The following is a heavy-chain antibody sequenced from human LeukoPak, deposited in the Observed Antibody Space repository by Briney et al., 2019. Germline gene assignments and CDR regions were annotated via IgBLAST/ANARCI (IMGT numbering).Heavy chain of an antibody. CDR1: GFTFSRYS. D-gene: IGHD6-25*01. Sequence: GGSLRLSCAASGFTFSRYSMAWVRQAPGKGLEWVSGISPSGDITYYADSVKGRFTISRDNSKNTVYLQMDSLRAEDTAVYYCATPSGGYWGQGTLVTVSS. CDR3: ATPSGGY. J-gene: IGHJ4*02. CDR2: ISPSGDIT. V-gene: IGHV3-23*01.